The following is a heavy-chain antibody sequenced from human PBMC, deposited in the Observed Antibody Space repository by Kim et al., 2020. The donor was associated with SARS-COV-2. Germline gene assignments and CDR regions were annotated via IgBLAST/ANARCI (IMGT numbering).Heavy chain of an antibody. CDR2: ISYDGSNK. D-gene: IGHD6-25*01. Sequence: GGSLRLSCAASGFTFSSYAMHWVRQAPGKGLEWVAVISYDGSNKYYADSVKGRFTISRDNSKNTLYLQMNSLRAEDTAVYYCARGAATRVDYWGQGTLVTVSS. J-gene: IGHJ4*02. CDR3: ARGAATRVDY. V-gene: IGHV3-30*04. CDR1: GFTFSSYA.